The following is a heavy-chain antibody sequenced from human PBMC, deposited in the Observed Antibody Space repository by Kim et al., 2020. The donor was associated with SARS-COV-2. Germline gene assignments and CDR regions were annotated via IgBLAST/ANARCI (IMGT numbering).Heavy chain of an antibody. D-gene: IGHD3-10*01. J-gene: IGHJ4*02. Sequence: ASVKVSCKASGYTFANYGLHWVRQAPGQGLEWMAWINAGSGRIVFSQNFQGRVIITWDTSASTAYMELSSLQSEDTAVYYCARELYGSGTFDFWGQGTLVTVSS. CDR1: GYTFANYG. V-gene: IGHV1-3*01. CDR3: ARELYGSGTFDF. CDR2: INAGSGRI.